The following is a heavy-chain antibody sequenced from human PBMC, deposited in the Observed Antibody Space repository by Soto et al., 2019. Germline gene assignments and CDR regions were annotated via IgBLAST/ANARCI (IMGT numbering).Heavy chain of an antibody. Sequence: GGSLRLSCAASGFTFSSYSMNWVRQAPGKGLEWVSSISSSSSYIYYADSVKGRFTISRDNAKNSLYLQMNSLRAEDTAVYYCAGNSYYYGSGSHYYFDYWGQGTLVTVSS. CDR2: ISSSSSYI. V-gene: IGHV3-21*01. CDR3: AGNSYYYGSGSHYYFDY. D-gene: IGHD3-10*01. J-gene: IGHJ4*02. CDR1: GFTFSSYS.